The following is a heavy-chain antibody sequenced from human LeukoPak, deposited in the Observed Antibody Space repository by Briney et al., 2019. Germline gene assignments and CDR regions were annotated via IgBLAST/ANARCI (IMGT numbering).Heavy chain of an antibody. Sequence: GGSLRLSCAASGFTFNDYGMGWVRQVPGKGLEWVSGINWNGGSTGDADSVQGRFTISRDNAKNTLYLQMNSLRVEDTALYYCARDRPSYYYFDYWGQGTLVTVSS. CDR3: ARDRPSYYYFDY. CDR1: GFTFNDYG. D-gene: IGHD1-26*01. J-gene: IGHJ4*02. CDR2: INWNGGST. V-gene: IGHV3-20*04.